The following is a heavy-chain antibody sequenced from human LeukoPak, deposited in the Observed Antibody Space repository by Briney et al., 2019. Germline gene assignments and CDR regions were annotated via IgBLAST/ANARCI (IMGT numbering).Heavy chain of an antibody. CDR2: IYYSGST. D-gene: IGHD4-23*01. J-gene: IGHJ4*02. V-gene: IGHV4-39*01. Sequence: PSETLSLSCTVSGGSISSSSYDWGWIRQRPGKGLEWIGSIYYSGSTYYNPSLKSRVTISVDTSKNQFSLKLSSVTAADTAVYYCARQGTTVVTLGAYWGQGTLVTVSS. CDR1: GGSISSSSYD. CDR3: ARQGTTVVTLGAY.